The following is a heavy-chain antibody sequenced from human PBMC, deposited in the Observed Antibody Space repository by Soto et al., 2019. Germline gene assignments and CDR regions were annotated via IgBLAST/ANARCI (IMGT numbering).Heavy chain of an antibody. D-gene: IGHD5-18*01. CDR2: IYYSGST. CDR1: GGSISSYY. V-gene: IGHV4-59*01. CDR3: ARVESGYSYGYYYYYGMDV. J-gene: IGHJ6*02. Sequence: PSETLSLTCTVSGGSISSYYWSWIRQPPGKGLEWIGYIYYSGSTNYNPSLKSRVTISVDTSKNQFSLKLSSVTAADTAEYYCARVESGYSYGYYYYYGMDVWGQGTTVTVSS.